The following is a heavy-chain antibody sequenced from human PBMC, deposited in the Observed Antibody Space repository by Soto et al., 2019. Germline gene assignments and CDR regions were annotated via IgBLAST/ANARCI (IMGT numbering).Heavy chain of an antibody. Sequence: AGGSLRLSCAASGFTFSSYAMSWVRQAPGKGLEWVSVISGGGGSTYYADSVKGRFTISRDNSKNTLSLQMNSLRAEDTAVYYCAKDRGYGGSDYLDYWGQGTLVTVSS. CDR1: GFTFSSYA. J-gene: IGHJ4*02. CDR3: AKDRGYGGSDYLDY. V-gene: IGHV3-23*01. CDR2: ISGGGGST. D-gene: IGHD1-26*01.